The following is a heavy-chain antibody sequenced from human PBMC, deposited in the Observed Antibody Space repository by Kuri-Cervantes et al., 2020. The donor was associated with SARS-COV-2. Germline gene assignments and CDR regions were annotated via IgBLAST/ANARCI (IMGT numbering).Heavy chain of an antibody. D-gene: IGHD6-13*01. J-gene: IGHJ6*02. CDR1: GFSFTNAW. CDR3: TTLLYSSPDYYGMDV. V-gene: IGHV3-15*01. Sequence: GESLKISCAASGFSFTNAWMSWVRQAPGKGLEWVGRIKSKTYGGTTDYAVPVRGRFTISRDDSKNTLYLQMNSLKTEDTAVYYCTTLLYSSPDYYGMDVWGQGTTVTVSS. CDR2: IKSKTYGGTT.